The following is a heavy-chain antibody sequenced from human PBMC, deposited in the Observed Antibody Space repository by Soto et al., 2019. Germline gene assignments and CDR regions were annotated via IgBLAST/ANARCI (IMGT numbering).Heavy chain of an antibody. D-gene: IGHD3-10*01. CDR2: ISWNSGSI. J-gene: IGHJ3*02. CDR1: GFTFDDYA. Sequence: EVQLVESGGGLVQPGRSLRLSCAASGFTFDDYAMHWVRQAPGKGLEWASGISWNSGSIGYADSVKGRLTISRDDAKNYLCLQMNSLSAEETAVYECAKDRVRGFYHLDDAFDIWGQGTMVNVSS. CDR3: AKDRVRGFYHLDDAFDI. V-gene: IGHV3-9*01.